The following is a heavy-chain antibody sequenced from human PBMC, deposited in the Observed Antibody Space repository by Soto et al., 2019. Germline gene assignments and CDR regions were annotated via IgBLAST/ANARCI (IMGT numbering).Heavy chain of an antibody. Sequence: GSLRLSCAASGFTFSNYALTWVRRAPGKGLEWVPAISGNGVSTYYADSVKGRFTISRDTTKHTLYLQMNSLRAEDTAVYYCAKNGGCRSYDRSGIEYWGQGTLVTVSS. CDR3: AKNGGCRSYDRSGIEY. CDR2: ISGNGVST. V-gene: IGHV3-23*01. J-gene: IGHJ4*02. CDR1: GFTFSNYA. D-gene: IGHD3-22*01.